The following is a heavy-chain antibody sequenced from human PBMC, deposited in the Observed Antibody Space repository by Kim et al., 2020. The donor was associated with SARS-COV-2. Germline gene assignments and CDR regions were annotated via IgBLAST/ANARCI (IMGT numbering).Heavy chain of an antibody. Sequence: GGSLRLSCAASGFTFSSYAMSWVRQAPGKGLEWVSAISGSGGSTYYADSVKGRFTISRDNSKNTLYLQMNSLRAEDTAVYYCAKYVHYYDSSGYYYVSYFDYWGQGTLVTVSS. J-gene: IGHJ4*02. CDR2: ISGSGGST. CDR3: AKYVHYYDSSGYYYVSYFDY. CDR1: GFTFSSYA. D-gene: IGHD3-22*01. V-gene: IGHV3-23*01.